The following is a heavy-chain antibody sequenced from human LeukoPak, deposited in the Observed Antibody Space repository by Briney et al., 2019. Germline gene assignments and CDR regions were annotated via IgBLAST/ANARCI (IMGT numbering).Heavy chain of an antibody. D-gene: IGHD2-15*01. CDR1: EFNFRNYN. J-gene: IGHJ4*02. Sequence: GGSLRLSCAASEFNFRNYNMNWVRQAPGKGLEWVSSISSSSGYIYYTDSVKGRFTISRDNARNSLYLQMNSLRAEDTAVYYCAGDPGYCSGAGRSRLYFDYWGQGTPVTVYS. V-gene: IGHV3-21*01. CDR3: AGDPGYCSGAGRSRLYFDY. CDR2: ISSSSGYI.